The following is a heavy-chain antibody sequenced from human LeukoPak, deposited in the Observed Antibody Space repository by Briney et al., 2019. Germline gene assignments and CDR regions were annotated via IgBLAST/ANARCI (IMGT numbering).Heavy chain of an antibody. V-gene: IGHV5-51*01. D-gene: IGHD2-2*02. J-gene: IGHJ4*02. CDR2: IYPGDSDT. CDR1: GYSFTSYW. Sequence: GESLKISCKGSGYSFTSYWIGWVRQMPGKGLEWMGIIYPGDSDTRYGPSFQGQVTISADKSISTAYLQWSSLKASDTAMYYCARLGRCCSSTSCYTPYYFDYWGQGTLATVSS. CDR3: ARLGRCCSSTSCYTPYYFDY.